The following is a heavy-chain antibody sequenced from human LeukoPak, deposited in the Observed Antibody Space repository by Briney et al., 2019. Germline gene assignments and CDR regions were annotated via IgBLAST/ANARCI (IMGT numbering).Heavy chain of an antibody. J-gene: IGHJ2*01. CDR3: ARGFLVRGAAYWYFDL. Sequence: GASVKVSCKASGYTFTSYGISWVRQAPGQGLEWMGWISAYNGNTNYAQKLQGRVTMTTDTSTSTAYMELRSLRSDDTAVYYCARGFLVRGAAYWYFDLWGRGTLVTVSS. D-gene: IGHD3-10*01. CDR1: GYTFTSYG. CDR2: ISAYNGNT. V-gene: IGHV1-18*01.